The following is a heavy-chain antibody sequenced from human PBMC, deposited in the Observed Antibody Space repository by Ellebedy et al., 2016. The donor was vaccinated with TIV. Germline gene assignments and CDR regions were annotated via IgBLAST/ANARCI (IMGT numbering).Heavy chain of an antibody. Sequence: GESLKISCAASGFTXRSNYLSWVRPAPGKGLEWVSVIYSSGTTYYADSVKGRFTISRDNFKSTLYLQMNSLRAEDTAVYYCARHLTTMVRGVQKLHNWGQGTLVIVSS. V-gene: IGHV3-66*04. CDR2: IYSSGTT. J-gene: IGHJ4*02. D-gene: IGHD3-10*01. CDR3: ARHLTTMVRGVQKLHN. CDR1: GFTXRSNY.